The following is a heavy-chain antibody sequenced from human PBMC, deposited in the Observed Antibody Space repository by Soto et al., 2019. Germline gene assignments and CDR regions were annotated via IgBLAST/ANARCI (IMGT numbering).Heavy chain of an antibody. D-gene: IGHD1-20*01. CDR3: ATDLNWPNY. CDR1: GYTFTSYD. Sequence: ASVKVSCKASGYTFTSYDINWVRQATGQGLEWMGWMNPNSGNTGYAQKFQGRFTISRDNTKNSLYLHMNSLRAEDTAVYYCATDLNWPNYWGHGTLVTVSS. V-gene: IGHV1-8*01. CDR2: MNPNSGNT. J-gene: IGHJ4*01.